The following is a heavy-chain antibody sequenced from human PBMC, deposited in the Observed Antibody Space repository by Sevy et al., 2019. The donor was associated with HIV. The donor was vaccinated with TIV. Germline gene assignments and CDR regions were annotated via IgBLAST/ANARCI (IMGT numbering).Heavy chain of an antibody. CDR1: GFTFSSYA. D-gene: IGHD3-10*01. Sequence: GSLRLSCAASGFTFSSYAMHWVRQAPGKGLEWVAGISYDGSNKYYADSVKGRFTISRDNSKNTLYLQMNSLRTEDTAVYYCARDRGSGKNVFFDYWGQGTLVTVSS. CDR2: ISYDGSNK. J-gene: IGHJ4*02. V-gene: IGHV3-30-3*01. CDR3: ARDRGSGKNVFFDY.